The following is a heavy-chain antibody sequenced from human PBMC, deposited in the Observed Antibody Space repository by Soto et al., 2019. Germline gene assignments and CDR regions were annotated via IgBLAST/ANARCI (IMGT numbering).Heavy chain of an antibody. CDR3: ARGYSGYDLISWFDP. J-gene: IGHJ5*02. CDR2: INAGNGNT. D-gene: IGHD5-12*01. V-gene: IGHV1-3*01. CDR1: GYTFTSYA. Sequence: VKVSCKASGYTFTSYAMHWVRQAPGQRLEWMGWINAGNGNTKYSQKFQGRVTITRDTSASTAYMELSSLRSEDTAVYYCARGYSGYDLISWFDPWGQGTLVTVSS.